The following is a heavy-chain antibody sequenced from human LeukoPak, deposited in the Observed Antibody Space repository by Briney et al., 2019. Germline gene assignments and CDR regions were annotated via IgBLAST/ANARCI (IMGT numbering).Heavy chain of an antibody. CDR1: VFTFCTYA. J-gene: IGHJ4*02. D-gene: IGHD5-12*01. Sequence: PGGSLRLSCVASVFTFCTYAMSWVRQAPGKGLEWVSAINSGGSTHYADSLKGRFTISRDNSKNTLYLQMNSLRVEDTAVYYCAKIALSWVANTIDYWGQGTLVTVSS. V-gene: IGHV3-23*01. CDR2: INSGGST. CDR3: AKIALSWVANTIDY.